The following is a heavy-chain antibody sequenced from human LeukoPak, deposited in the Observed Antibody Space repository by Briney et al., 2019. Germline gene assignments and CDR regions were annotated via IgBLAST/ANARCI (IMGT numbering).Heavy chain of an antibody. CDR2: ISDIGTTI. CDR3: ARVSGYDWESFYDY. Sequence: PGGSLRLSCAASGFTFSDYYMSWIRQAPGKGLEWVSYISDIGTTIYYADSVKGRFTISRDNAKNSLYLQMNSLRAEDTAVYYCARVSGYDWESFYDYWGQGTLVTVSS. D-gene: IGHD5-12*01. CDR1: GFTFSDYY. V-gene: IGHV3-11*04. J-gene: IGHJ4*02.